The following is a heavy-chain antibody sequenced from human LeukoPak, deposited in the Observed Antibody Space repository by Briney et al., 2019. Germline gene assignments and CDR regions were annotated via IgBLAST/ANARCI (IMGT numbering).Heavy chain of an antibody. CDR1: GFTVSSNY. J-gene: IGHJ4*02. CDR2: IYSGGST. Sequence: GGSLRLSCAASGFTVSSNYMTWVRQAPRKGLEWISLIYSGGSTYYADSVKGRFTISRDNSKNTLYLQMNSLRAEDTAVYYCAAYSSCDYWGQGTLVTVSS. CDR3: AAYSSCDY. D-gene: IGHD6-6*01. V-gene: IGHV3-53*01.